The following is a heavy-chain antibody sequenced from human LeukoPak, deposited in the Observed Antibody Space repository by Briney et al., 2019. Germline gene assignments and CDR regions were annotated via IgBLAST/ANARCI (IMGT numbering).Heavy chain of an antibody. J-gene: IGHJ6*03. CDR3: SRTPKIPIFGVISGYYMDV. CDR2: IDWDDYK. V-gene: IGHV2-70*11. Sequence: SGPALVKPTQTLTLTCTFSGFSLNTSGMCVSWIRQPPGKALEWLARIDWDDYKYYNTSLKTRLTISKDTAKNQGVPTLTNMNPVATATYYCSRTPKIPIFGVISGYYMDVWGKGTTVTVSS. CDR1: GFSLNTSGMC. D-gene: IGHD3-3*01.